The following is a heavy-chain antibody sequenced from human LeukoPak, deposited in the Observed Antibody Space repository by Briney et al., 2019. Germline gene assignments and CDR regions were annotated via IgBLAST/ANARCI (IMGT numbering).Heavy chain of an antibody. CDR3: ARGRRDGYNLKYFDY. Sequence: SETLSLTCAVSGGSISTNNWWTWIRQPPGKGLEWIGEIHHSGSTDYNPSLKSRVTISVDTSKNQFSLKLSSVAAADTAVYYCARGRRDGYNLKYFDYWGQGTLVTVSS. V-gene: IGHV4-4*02. J-gene: IGHJ4*02. CDR1: GGSISTNNW. D-gene: IGHD5-24*01. CDR2: IHHSGST.